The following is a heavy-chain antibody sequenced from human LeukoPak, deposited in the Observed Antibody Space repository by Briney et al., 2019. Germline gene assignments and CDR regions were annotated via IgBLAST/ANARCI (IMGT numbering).Heavy chain of an antibody. Sequence: SETLSLTCTVSGGSISSSTYYWRWIRQPPGKGLEWIGSINYGGSTYYNPSLKSRVTIAVDTSKNQFALKLSSVIAADTAVYYCARHLKRVSGAAAGTCDHWGQGTLVIVTS. D-gene: IGHD6-13*01. V-gene: IGHV4-39*01. CDR1: GGSISSSTYY. CDR2: INYGGST. CDR3: ARHLKRVSGAAAGTCDH. J-gene: IGHJ4*02.